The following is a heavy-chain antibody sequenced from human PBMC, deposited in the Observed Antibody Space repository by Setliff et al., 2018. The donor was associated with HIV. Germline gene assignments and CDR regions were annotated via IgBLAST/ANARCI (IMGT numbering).Heavy chain of an antibody. V-gene: IGHV3-33*01. CDR3: ASRYHYYDSSGYYRQGAFDI. J-gene: IGHJ3*02. D-gene: IGHD3-22*01. Sequence: PGGSLRLSCAASGFTFSNYGMHWVRQAPGKGLEWVAVIWYDGSSEYYGDSVKGRFTISRDNSKKTLYLQMNSLRAEDTAVYYCASRYHYYDSSGYYRQGAFDIWGQGTMVTVSS. CDR2: IWYDGSSE. CDR1: GFTFSNYG.